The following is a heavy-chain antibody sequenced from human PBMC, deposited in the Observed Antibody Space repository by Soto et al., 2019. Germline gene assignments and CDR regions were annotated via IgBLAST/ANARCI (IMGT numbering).Heavy chain of an antibody. D-gene: IGHD2-21*02. V-gene: IGHV3-23*01. CDR2: ISADISYT. CDR1: GFDFINNA. J-gene: IGHJ3*02. Sequence: EAQLLESGGGLVQPGGSLRLSCAASGFDFINNAMAWVRQAPGKGLEWVSTISADISYTYYADTVRGRFTVSRDNSKNTVYLQMNSLRADDTAVYYCANQNTAKRAFDIWGQGTMVNVSS. CDR3: ANQNTAKRAFDI.